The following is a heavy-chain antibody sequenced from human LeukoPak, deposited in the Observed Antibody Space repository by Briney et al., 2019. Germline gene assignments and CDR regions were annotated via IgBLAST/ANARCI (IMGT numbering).Heavy chain of an antibody. Sequence: SVKVSCKASGGTFSSYAISWVRQAPGQGLEWMGGIIPIFGTANYAQKFQGRVTITADESTSTAYMELSSLRSEDTAVYYCARDKSGSGSLYYYMDVWGKGTTVTVS. CDR2: IIPIFGTA. J-gene: IGHJ6*03. CDR1: GGTFSSYA. D-gene: IGHD3-10*01. CDR3: ARDKSGSGSLYYYMDV. V-gene: IGHV1-69*13.